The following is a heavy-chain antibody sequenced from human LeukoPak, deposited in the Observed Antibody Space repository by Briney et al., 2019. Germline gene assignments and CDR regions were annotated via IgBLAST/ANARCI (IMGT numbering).Heavy chain of an antibody. CDR3: ARVVHYFDY. V-gene: IGHV3-30*19. CDR1: GFTFSSYG. CDR2: ISYDGSNK. Sequence: GGSLRLSCAASGFTFSSYGMHWVRQAPGKGLEWVAVISYDGSNKYYADSVKGRFTISRDNSKNTLYLQMNSLRAEDTAVYYCARVVHYFDYWGQGTLVTVSS. J-gene: IGHJ4*02. D-gene: IGHD3-10*01.